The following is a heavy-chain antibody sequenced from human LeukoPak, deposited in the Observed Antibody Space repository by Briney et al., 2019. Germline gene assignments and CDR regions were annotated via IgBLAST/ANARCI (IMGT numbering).Heavy chain of an antibody. CDR1: GFTFSSYG. CDR2: ISSSSSYI. Sequence: GGSLRLSCAASGFTFSSYGMHWVRQAPGKGLEWVSSISSSSSYIYYADSVKGRFTISRDNAKNSLYLQMNSLRAEDTAVYYCATAQSKWELDFDYWGQGTLVTVSS. J-gene: IGHJ4*02. V-gene: IGHV3-21*01. CDR3: ATAQSKWELDFDY. D-gene: IGHD1-26*01.